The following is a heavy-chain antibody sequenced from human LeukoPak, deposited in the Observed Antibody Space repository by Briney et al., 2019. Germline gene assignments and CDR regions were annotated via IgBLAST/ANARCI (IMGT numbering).Heavy chain of an antibody. J-gene: IGHJ5*02. CDR1: GFTFCSYE. CDR3: ARPYSSGWDNWFDP. D-gene: IGHD6-19*01. CDR2: ITTSGTTL. V-gene: IGHV3-48*03. Sequence: GGSLRLSCAASGFTFCSYEMNWVRQAPGKGLVWISYITTSGTTLVYADSVKGRFTISRDNAKNSLYLQMNSLRAEDTAVYYCARPYSSGWDNWFDPWGQGTLVTVSS.